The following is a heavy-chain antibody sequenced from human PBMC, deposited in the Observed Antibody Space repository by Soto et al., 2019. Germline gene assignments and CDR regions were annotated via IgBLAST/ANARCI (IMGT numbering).Heavy chain of an antibody. CDR2: ISGSGGST. V-gene: IGHV3-23*01. Sequence: EVQLLESGGASVQPGGSLRLSCVASGFTFSDDGMSWVRQAPGRGLEWVSAISGSGGSTIYADSVKGRFTISRDSSKNTLFLQMNTLRAEDTAIYYRAKRNGDYLNGMDVWGQGTTVTVSS. D-gene: IGHD4-17*01. J-gene: IGHJ6*02. CDR3: AKRNGDYLNGMDV. CDR1: GFTFSDDG.